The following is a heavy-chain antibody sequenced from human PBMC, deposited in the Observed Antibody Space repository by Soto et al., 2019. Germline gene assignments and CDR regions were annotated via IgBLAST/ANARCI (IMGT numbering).Heavy chain of an antibody. J-gene: IGHJ5*02. CDR3: AAAPEALLLWLGEPRARDWFDP. D-gene: IGHD3-10*01. CDR1: GYTFTSYD. CDR2: MNANSGNT. V-gene: IGHV1-8*01. Sequence: QVQLVQSGAEVKKPGASVKVSCKASGYTFTSYDINWVRQATGQGLEWMGWMNANSGNTGYAQKFQGRVTMTRNNSISTAYMELSSLRSEDTAVYYCAAAPEALLLWLGEPRARDWFDPWGQGTLVTVSS.